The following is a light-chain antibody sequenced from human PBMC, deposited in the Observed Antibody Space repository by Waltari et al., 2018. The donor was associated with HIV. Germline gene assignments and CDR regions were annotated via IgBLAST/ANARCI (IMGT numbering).Light chain of an antibody. CDR2: EVT. J-gene: IGLJ2*01. CDR1: SSDIGGYTY. Sequence: QSALTQPPSASGSPGQSVTISCTGTSSDIGGYTYVSWYQQHPGKAPKLIMTEVTKRPSGVPDRCSGPKSGNTASLTVSGLQAEDEAHYYCASYAPTNNFYVLFGGGTALTVL. CDR3: ASYAPTNNFYVL. V-gene: IGLV2-8*01.